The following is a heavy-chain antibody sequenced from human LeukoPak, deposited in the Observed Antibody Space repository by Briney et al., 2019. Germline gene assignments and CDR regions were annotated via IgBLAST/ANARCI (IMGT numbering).Heavy chain of an antibody. Sequence: HSGGSLKLSCAASGFTFSGSAMHWVRQASGKGLEWVGRIRSKADRYATVYAGSVKGRFTISRDDSKNTAYLQMNSLTTEDTAVYYCARDNSVRDEAWWFSPWGQGTLVTVSS. CDR2: IRSKADRYAT. V-gene: IGHV3-73*01. J-gene: IGHJ5*02. D-gene: IGHD5-24*01. CDR1: GFTFSGSA. CDR3: ARDNSVRDEAWWFSP.